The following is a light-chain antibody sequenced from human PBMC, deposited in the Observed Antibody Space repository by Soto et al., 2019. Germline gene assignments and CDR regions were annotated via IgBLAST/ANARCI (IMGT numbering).Light chain of an antibody. CDR1: QSVNTN. Sequence: ETVMTQSPATLSVSLGERATLSYRASQSVNTNLAWYQQKPGQAPRLLIYGASIRATGVPARFSGSGSGTDFTLTISSLQPEDFAVYFCQQYKNWPQVTFGGGTKVEIK. V-gene: IGKV3-15*01. CDR3: QQYKNWPQVT. J-gene: IGKJ4*01. CDR2: GAS.